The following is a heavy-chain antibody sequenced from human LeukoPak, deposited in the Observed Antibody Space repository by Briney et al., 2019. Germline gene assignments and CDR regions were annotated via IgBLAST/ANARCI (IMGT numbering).Heavy chain of an antibody. D-gene: IGHD5-12*01. CDR1: GGSFSGYY. Sequence: PSETLSLTCAVYGGSFSGYYWSWIRQPPGKGLEWIGEINHSGSTNYNPSLKSRVTISVDTSKNQFSLKLSSVTAADTAVYYCACSGYDMYYFDYWGQGTPVTVSS. J-gene: IGHJ4*02. V-gene: IGHV4-34*01. CDR3: ACSGYDMYYFDY. CDR2: INHSGST.